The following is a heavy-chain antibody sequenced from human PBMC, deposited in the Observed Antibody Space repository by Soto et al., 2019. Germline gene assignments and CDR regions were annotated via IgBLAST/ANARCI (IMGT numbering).Heavy chain of an antibody. D-gene: IGHD1-20*01. CDR1: GFRFTNYG. Sequence: GGSLRLSCAASGFRFTNYGFHWVRQAPDKGLEWVGVIWSDGNKKYYGDSVKGRFTISRDNSKNTLYLQMNSLRAEDTAVYHCARDINSTLISRNFDSWGQGTLVTVSS. V-gene: IGHV3-33*01. CDR3: ARDINSTLISRNFDS. CDR2: IWSDGNKK. J-gene: IGHJ4*02.